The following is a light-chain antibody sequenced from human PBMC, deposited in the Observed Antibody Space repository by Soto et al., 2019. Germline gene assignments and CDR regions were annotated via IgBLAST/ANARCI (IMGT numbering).Light chain of an antibody. V-gene: IGKV2-28*01. Sequence: DIVMTQSPLSLPVTPGEPASISCRSSQSLLHSNGYNYLDWYLQKPGQSPQLLIYLGFNRASGVPDRFSGSGSGTDFTLKITRVEAEDVGVYYYCMQALQTPLTFGQGTKLEIK. CDR1: QSLLHSNGYNY. J-gene: IGKJ2*01. CDR3: MQALQTPLT. CDR2: LGF.